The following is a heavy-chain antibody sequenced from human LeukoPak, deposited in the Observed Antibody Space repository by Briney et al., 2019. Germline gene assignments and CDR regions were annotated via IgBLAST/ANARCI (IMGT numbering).Heavy chain of an antibody. V-gene: IGHV3-33*01. Sequence: GGSLRLSCAASGFTFSSYGMHWVRQAPGKGLEWVAVIWYDGSNKYYADSVKGGFTISRDNSKNTLYLQMNSLRAEDTAVYYCARDQRYGDYWSGFDYWGQGTLVTVPS. CDR3: ARDQRYGDYWSGFDY. CDR2: IWYDGSNK. D-gene: IGHD4-17*01. J-gene: IGHJ4*02. CDR1: GFTFSSYG.